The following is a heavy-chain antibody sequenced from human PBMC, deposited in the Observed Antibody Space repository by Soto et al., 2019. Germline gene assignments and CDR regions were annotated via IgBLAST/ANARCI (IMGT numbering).Heavy chain of an antibody. CDR3: TRAGVGYDSSGYYYYGMDV. J-gene: IGHJ6*02. V-gene: IGHV3-49*03. D-gene: IGHD3-22*01. CDR2: IRSKAYGGTT. CDR1: GFTFGDYA. Sequence: GSLRLSCTASGFTFGDYAMSWFRQAPGKGLEWVGFIRSKAYGGTTEYAASVKGRFTISRDDSKSIAYLQMNSLKTEDTAVYYCTRAGVGYDSSGYYYYGMDVWGQGTTVTVSS.